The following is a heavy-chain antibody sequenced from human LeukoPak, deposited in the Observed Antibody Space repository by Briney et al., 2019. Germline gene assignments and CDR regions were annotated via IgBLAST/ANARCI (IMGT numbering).Heavy chain of an antibody. D-gene: IGHD3-10*01. CDR2: ISYDGSNK. Sequence: GGSLILSCAASGFTFSSYGMHWVRQAPGKGLEWVAVISYDGSNKYYADSVKGRFTISRDNSKNTLYLQMNSLRAEDTAVYYCAKDHGSGSYCFLSLDYWGQGTLVTVSS. J-gene: IGHJ4*02. CDR1: GFTFSSYG. CDR3: AKDHGSGSYCFLSLDY. V-gene: IGHV3-30*18.